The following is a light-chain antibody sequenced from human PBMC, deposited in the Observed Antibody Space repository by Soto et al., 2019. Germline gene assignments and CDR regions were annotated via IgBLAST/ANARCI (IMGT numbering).Light chain of an antibody. V-gene: IGKV1-39*01. CDR1: QSISSY. CDR3: QQSYSTPLT. J-gene: IGKJ4*01. CDR2: AAS. Sequence: DIQMTQSPSSLSASVGDRVTITCRASQSISSYLNWYQQKPGKAPKLLIYAASSLQSGVPSRFNGSGSETDFTHTSSSLQPEDFATYYCQQSYSTPLTFGGGTKVEIK.